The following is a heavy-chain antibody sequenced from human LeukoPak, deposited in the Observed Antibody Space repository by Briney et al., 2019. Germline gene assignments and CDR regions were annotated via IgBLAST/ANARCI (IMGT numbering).Heavy chain of an antibody. Sequence: PSETLSLTCAVSGDSITSSKWWSWVRQSPEKGLEWIGEIYHSGATNYNPSLKSRVTISVDKSKNQFSLNLSSVTAADTAVYYCASGSHAVTTHFDYWGQGTLVIVSS. D-gene: IGHD3-16*01. V-gene: IGHV4-4*02. J-gene: IGHJ4*02. CDR2: IYHSGAT. CDR1: GDSITSSKW. CDR3: ASGSHAVTTHFDY.